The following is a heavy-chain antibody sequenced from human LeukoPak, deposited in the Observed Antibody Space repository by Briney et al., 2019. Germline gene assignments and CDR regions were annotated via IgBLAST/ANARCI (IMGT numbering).Heavy chain of an antibody. CDR1: GGSISSSSYH. CDR3: ARDRDTTLVTLWFDP. V-gene: IGHV4-39*07. Sequence: PSETLSLTCTVSGGSISSSSYHWGWIRQSPGKGLEWIGSIYYSGNTYYNPSLKSRVTISVDTSKNQFSLKLSSVTAADTAVYYCARDRDTTLVTLWFDPWGQGILVTVSS. D-gene: IGHD4-23*01. CDR2: IYYSGNT. J-gene: IGHJ5*02.